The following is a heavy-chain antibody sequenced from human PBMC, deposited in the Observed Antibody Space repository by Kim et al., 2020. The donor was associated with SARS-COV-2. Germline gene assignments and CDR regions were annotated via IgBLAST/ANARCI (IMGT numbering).Heavy chain of an antibody. CDR2: INHSGST. CDR1: GVSFSAYY. J-gene: IGHJ1*01. CDR3: ARVFGPKWYSSGWSPGGYFQH. D-gene: IGHD6-19*01. V-gene: IGHV4-34*01. Sequence: SETLSLTCAVYGVSFSAYYWSWIRQPPGKGLEWIGEINHSGSTNYNPSLKSRVTISVDTSKNQFSLKLSSVTAADTAVYYCARVFGPKWYSSGWSPGGYFQHWGQGTLVTVSS.